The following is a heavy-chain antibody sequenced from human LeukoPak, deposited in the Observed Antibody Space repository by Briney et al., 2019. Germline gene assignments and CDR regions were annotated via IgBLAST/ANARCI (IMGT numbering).Heavy chain of an antibody. CDR1: GYTFTGYY. CDR2: IKPNSGGT. V-gene: IGHV1-2*02. D-gene: IGHD3-9*01. J-gene: IGHJ4*02. CDR3: ARVRRRGDYDILTGFDY. Sequence: ASVKVSCKASGYTFTGYYMHWVRQAPGQGLEWMGWIKPNSGGTNYAQKFQGRVTMTRDTSISTAYMELSRLRSDDTAVYYCARVRRRGDYDILTGFDYWGQGTLVTVSS.